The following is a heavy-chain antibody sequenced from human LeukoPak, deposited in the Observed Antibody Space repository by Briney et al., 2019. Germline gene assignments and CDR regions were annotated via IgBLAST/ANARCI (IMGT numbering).Heavy chain of an antibody. Sequence: PSQTLSLTCTVSGGSISSSSYSWSGIRQPAGKGLEWIGRIYISGSTNYNPSLKSRVTISVDTSKKQFSLKLSSVTAADTAVYYCAREKIGYYDGSGRGWFDPWGQGTLVTVSS. CDR2: IYISGST. CDR3: AREKIGYYDGSGRGWFDP. V-gene: IGHV4-61*02. J-gene: IGHJ5*02. D-gene: IGHD3-22*01. CDR1: GGSISSSSYS.